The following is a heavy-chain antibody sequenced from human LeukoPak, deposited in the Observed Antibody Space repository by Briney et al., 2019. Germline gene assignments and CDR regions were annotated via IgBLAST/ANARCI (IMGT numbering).Heavy chain of an antibody. Sequence: GGSLRLSCAASGFTFSSYAMHWVRQAPGKGLEWVAVISYDGSNKYYADSVKGRFTISRDNSENTLYLQMNSLRAEDTAVYYCARDRSGTLDYWGQGTLVTVSS. V-gene: IGHV3-30-3*01. CDR1: GFTFSSYA. D-gene: IGHD2/OR15-2a*01. J-gene: IGHJ4*02. CDR2: ISYDGSNK. CDR3: ARDRSGTLDY.